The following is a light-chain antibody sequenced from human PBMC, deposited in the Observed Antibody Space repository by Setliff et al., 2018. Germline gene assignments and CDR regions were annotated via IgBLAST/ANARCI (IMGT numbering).Light chain of an antibody. V-gene: IGLV2-14*01. CDR1: SSDIGGYNY. Sequence: QSALTQPASVSGSPGQSITISRTGTSSDIGGYNYVSWYQQHPGKAPKFMIYEVSNRPSGVSNRFSGSKSGNTASLTISGLQAEDEADYYCSSYTSSGTDVFGSGTKV. CDR2: EVS. J-gene: IGLJ1*01. CDR3: SSYTSSGTDV.